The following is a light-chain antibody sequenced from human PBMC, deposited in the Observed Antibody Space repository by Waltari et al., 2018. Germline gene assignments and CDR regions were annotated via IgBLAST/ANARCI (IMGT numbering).Light chain of an antibody. CDR1: QSVSSY. J-gene: IGKJ1*01. CDR2: DAS. V-gene: IGKV3-11*01. Sequence: IVLTQSPATLSLSPGERVTLSCRASQSVSSYLAWYQQKPGQAPRLLIYDASNRATGIPARFSGSGSGTDFTLTISSLEPEDFAVYYCQQRSNWPRTFGQGTKVEIK. CDR3: QQRSNWPRT.